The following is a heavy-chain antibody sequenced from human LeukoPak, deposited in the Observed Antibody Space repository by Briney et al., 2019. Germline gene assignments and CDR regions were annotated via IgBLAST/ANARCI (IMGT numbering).Heavy chain of an antibody. CDR3: ARDNLRFLGPLYYYYYYMDV. J-gene: IGHJ6*03. Sequence: ASVKVSCKASGYTFTDYYMHWVRQAPGQGLEWMGWINPNSGGTNYAQKFQGRVTLTRDTSISTAYMELSRLRSDDTAVYYCARDNLRFLGPLYYYYYYMDVWGKGTTVTVSS. V-gene: IGHV1-2*02. CDR2: INPNSGGT. D-gene: IGHD3-3*01. CDR1: GYTFTDYY.